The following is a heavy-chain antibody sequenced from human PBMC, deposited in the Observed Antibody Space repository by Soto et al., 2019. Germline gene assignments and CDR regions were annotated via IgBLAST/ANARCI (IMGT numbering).Heavy chain of an antibody. CDR2: INPTGGRT. J-gene: IGHJ4*02. D-gene: IGHD6-13*01. CDR3: ARELAAADY. Sequence: QVQLVQSGAAVKKPGASVKVSCKASGYTFTNNYLHWVRQAPGQGLEWMGIINPTGGRTNDAQTFQGRFTLTMDTSTSTVYMELSSLRFEDTAVYYSARELAAADYWGQGTLVTVSP. V-gene: IGHV1-46*01. CDR1: GYTFTNNY.